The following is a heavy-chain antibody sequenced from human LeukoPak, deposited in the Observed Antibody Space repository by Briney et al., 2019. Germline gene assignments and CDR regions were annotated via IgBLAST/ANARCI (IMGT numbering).Heavy chain of an antibody. Sequence: SETLSLTCAVYGRSFSGYYWSWVRQPPGKGLEWIGYLYHTGSTNYNPSLKSRVTMSVDTSKNQFSLRLSSVTAADTAVYYCIIGGSSYYPGYWGQGTLVTVSS. J-gene: IGHJ4*02. CDR1: GRSFSGYY. V-gene: IGHV4-59*08. CDR2: LYHTGST. CDR3: IIGGSSYYPGY. D-gene: IGHD3-3*01.